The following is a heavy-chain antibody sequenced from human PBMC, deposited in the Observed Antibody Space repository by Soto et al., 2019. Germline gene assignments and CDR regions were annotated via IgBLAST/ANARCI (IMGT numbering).Heavy chain of an antibody. CDR3: AKDSIPYSSSYDLDH. CDR2: ITGTGVSI. Sequence: EVQLLESGGGLVQPGGSLRLSCVASGFSFRGFAMSWVRQAPGKGLVWVSSITGTGVSIYYADSVRGRFTISRDNSKKTLYLQMSRLRAEDTARYYCAKDSIPYSSSYDLDHWGRGALVPVSS. J-gene: IGHJ4*02. D-gene: IGHD6-6*01. V-gene: IGHV3-23*01. CDR1: GFSFRGFA.